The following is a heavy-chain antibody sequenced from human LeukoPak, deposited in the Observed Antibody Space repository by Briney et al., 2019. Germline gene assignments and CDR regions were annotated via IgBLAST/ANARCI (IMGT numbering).Heavy chain of an antibody. CDR3: ARVVQGYFDWLTLFDP. Sequence: SETLSLTCTVSGGSISSYYWSWIRQPPGKGLEWIGYIYSSGSTNYNPSLKSRVTISVDTSKNQFSLKLSSVTAADTAVYYCARVVQGYFDWLTLFDPWGQGTLVTVSS. CDR1: GGSISSYY. V-gene: IGHV4-59*01. J-gene: IGHJ5*02. CDR2: IYSSGST. D-gene: IGHD3-9*01.